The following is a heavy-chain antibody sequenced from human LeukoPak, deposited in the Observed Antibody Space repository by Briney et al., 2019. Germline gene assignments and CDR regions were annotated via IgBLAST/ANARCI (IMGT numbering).Heavy chain of an antibody. D-gene: IGHD5-18*01. Sequence: GASVKVSCKASGYTFTGYYMHWVRQAPGQGLEWMGWINPNSGGTNYAQKFQGRVTMTRDTSISTAYMELSRLRSDDTAVYYCARVTGGYSYGYSDYWGQGTLVTVSS. J-gene: IGHJ4*02. CDR2: INPNSGGT. CDR1: GYTFTGYY. V-gene: IGHV1-2*02. CDR3: ARVTGGYSYGYSDY.